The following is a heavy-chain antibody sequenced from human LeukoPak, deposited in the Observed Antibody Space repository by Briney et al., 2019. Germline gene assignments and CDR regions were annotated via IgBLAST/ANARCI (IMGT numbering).Heavy chain of an antibody. J-gene: IGHJ3*02. CDR1: GFTFSDYY. Sequence: GRSLRLSCAASGFTFSDYYMSWIRQAPGKGLEWVSHISSSGSTRYYADSVKGRFTISRDNAKNSLYLQMNSLRAEDTAVYYCARTAYYYDSSGYDDAFDIWGQGTMVTVSS. CDR2: ISSSGSTR. V-gene: IGHV3-11*01. D-gene: IGHD3-22*01. CDR3: ARTAYYYDSSGYDDAFDI.